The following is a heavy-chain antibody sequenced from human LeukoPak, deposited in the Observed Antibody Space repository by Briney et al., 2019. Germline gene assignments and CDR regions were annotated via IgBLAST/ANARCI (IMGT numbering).Heavy chain of an antibody. J-gene: IGHJ3*02. Sequence: PSETLSLTCTVSGGSISSSSYYSGWIRQPPGKGLEWIGSIYYSGSTYYNPSLKSRVTISVDTSKDQFSLKLSSVTAADTAVYYCARPYDYVWGSYRFCAFDIWGQGTMVTVSS. D-gene: IGHD3-16*02. CDR3: ARPYDYVWGSYRFCAFDI. CDR1: GGSISSSSYY. V-gene: IGHV4-39*01. CDR2: IYYSGST.